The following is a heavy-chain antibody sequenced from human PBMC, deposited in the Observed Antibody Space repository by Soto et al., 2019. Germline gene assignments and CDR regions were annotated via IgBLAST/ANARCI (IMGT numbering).Heavy chain of an antibody. J-gene: IGHJ6*02. D-gene: IGHD5-18*01. CDR1: GFTVSSNY. CDR3: ARGRARGVQLWLGYYGMDV. Sequence: GGSLRLSCAASGFTVSSNYMSWVRQAPGKGLEWVSVIYSGGSTYYADSVKGRFTISRDNSKNTLYLQMNSLRAEDTAVYYCARGRARGVQLWLGYYGMDVWGQGTTVTVSS. CDR2: IYSGGST. V-gene: IGHV3-53*01.